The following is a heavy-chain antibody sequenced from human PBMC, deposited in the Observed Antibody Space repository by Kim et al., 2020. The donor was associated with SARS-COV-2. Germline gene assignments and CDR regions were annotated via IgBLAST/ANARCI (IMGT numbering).Heavy chain of an antibody. J-gene: IGHJ4*02. Sequence: YNPSLKSRVTISVDTSKNQFSLTRSSVTAADTAVYYCARGRSSSWYGVDYWGQGTLVTVSS. V-gene: IGHV4-59*09. CDR3: ARGRSSSWYGVDY. D-gene: IGHD6-13*01.